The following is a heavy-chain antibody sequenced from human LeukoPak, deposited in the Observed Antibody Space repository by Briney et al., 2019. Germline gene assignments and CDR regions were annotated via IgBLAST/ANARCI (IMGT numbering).Heavy chain of an antibody. J-gene: IGHJ5*02. Sequence: SETLSLTCTVSGGSISSYYWSWIRQPAGKGLEWIGRIYTSGSTNYNPSLKSRVTMSVDTSKNQFSLKLSAVTAADTAVYYCARDHCCTNGAPICPWGQGTLVTVSS. V-gene: IGHV4-4*07. CDR1: GGSISSYY. CDR3: ARDHCCTNGAPICP. CDR2: IYTSGST. D-gene: IGHD2-8*01.